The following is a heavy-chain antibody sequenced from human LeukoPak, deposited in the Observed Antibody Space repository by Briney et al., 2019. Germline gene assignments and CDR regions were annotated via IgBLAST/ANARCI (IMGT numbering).Heavy chain of an antibody. D-gene: IGHD3-22*01. CDR3: ARDYYDSSGYIIS. Sequence: SETLSLTCTVSGGSISSGGYYWSWIRQHPGKGLEWIGYIYYSGSTYYNPSLKSRVTISVDTSKNQFSLKLSSVTAADTAVYYCARDYYDSSGYIISWGQGTLVTVSS. CDR1: GGSISSGGYY. J-gene: IGHJ5*02. CDR2: IYYSGST. V-gene: IGHV4-31*03.